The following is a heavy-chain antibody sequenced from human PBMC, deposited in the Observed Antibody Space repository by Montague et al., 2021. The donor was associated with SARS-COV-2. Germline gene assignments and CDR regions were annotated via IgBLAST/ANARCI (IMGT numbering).Heavy chain of an antibody. D-gene: IGHD1-1*01. Sequence: SETLSLTCEVSGGSISSYYWSWIRQSPGKGLGWIGYVHYTGSTKYNPSLKTRVTLSLDTPKNRFSLKLSSVTAADTAVYYCARAQNTCFIANCVNYFEVWGLGALVTVSS. CDR2: VHYTGST. CDR1: GGSISSYY. J-gene: IGHJ4*02. CDR3: ARAQNTCFIANCVNYFEV. V-gene: IGHV4-59*01.